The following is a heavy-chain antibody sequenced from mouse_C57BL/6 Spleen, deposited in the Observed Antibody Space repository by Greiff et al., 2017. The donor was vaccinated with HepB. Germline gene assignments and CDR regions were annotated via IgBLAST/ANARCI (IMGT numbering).Heavy chain of an antibody. V-gene: IGHV5-4*01. CDR3: ASDRDGFDY. J-gene: IGHJ2*01. D-gene: IGHD2-3*01. Sequence: EVQGVESGGGLVKPGGSLKLSCAASGFTFSSYAMSWVRQTPEKRLEWVATISDGGSYTYYPDNVKGRFTISRDNAKNNLYLQMSHLKSEDTAMYYCASDRDGFDYWGQGTTLTVSS. CDR2: ISDGGSYT. CDR1: GFTFSSYA.